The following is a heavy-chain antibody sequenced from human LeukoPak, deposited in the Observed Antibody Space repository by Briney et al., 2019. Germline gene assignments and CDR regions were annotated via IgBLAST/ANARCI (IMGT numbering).Heavy chain of an antibody. V-gene: IGHV3-43*02. Sequence: PGGSLRLSCAASGFTFGSYAMSWVRQAPGKGLEWVSLISWDGGSTYYADSVEGRFTISRDNSKNSLYLQMNSLRTEDTALYYCTKDIQRGTFGSGNFDYWGQGTLVTVSS. D-gene: IGHD3-10*01. CDR3: TKDIQRGTFGSGNFDY. J-gene: IGHJ4*02. CDR2: ISWDGGST. CDR1: GFTFGSYA.